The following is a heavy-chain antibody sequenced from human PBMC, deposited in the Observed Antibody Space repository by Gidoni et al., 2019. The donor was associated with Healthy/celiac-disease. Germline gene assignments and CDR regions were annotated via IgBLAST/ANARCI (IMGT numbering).Heavy chain of an antibody. CDR1: GFPFSSYW. J-gene: IGHJ6*02. CDR3: ARWDTAMVRAAYYYYGMDV. Sequence: EVQLVESGGGLVQPGVSLRLSCAASGFPFSSYWMSWGRQAPGKGLEWVANIKQDGSEKYYVDSVKGRFTISRDNAKNSLYLQMNSLRAEDTAVYYCARWDTAMVRAAYYYYGMDVWGQGTTVTVSS. D-gene: IGHD5-18*01. V-gene: IGHV3-7*04. CDR2: IKQDGSEK.